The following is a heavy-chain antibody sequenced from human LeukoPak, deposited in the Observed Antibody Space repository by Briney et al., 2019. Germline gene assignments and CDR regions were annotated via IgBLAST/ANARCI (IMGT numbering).Heavy chain of an antibody. D-gene: IGHD6-13*01. CDR3: ARGYSSIRGWFDP. Sequence: NPSETLSLTCTVSGVSVSSGSYYWNWIRQPPGKGLEWIGYIYYSGSTNYNPSLNSRVTISLDTSKNQFSLKLSSVTAADTAVFYCARGYSSIRGWFDPWGQGTPVTVSS. V-gene: IGHV4-61*01. CDR2: IYYSGST. CDR1: GVSVSSGSYY. J-gene: IGHJ5*02.